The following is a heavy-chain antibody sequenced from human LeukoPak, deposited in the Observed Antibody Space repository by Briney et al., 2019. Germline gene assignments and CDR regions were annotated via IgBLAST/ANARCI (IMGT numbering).Heavy chain of an antibody. Sequence: SETLSLTCVVYGGSFSGYYWSWIRQPPGKGLEWIGEINHSGSTNYNPSPKSRVTISVDTSKNQFSLKLSSVTAADTAVYYCARSVCSSTSCYDYWGQGTLVTVSS. D-gene: IGHD2-2*01. V-gene: IGHV4-34*01. CDR2: INHSGST. CDR1: GGSFSGYY. CDR3: ARSVCSSTSCYDY. J-gene: IGHJ4*02.